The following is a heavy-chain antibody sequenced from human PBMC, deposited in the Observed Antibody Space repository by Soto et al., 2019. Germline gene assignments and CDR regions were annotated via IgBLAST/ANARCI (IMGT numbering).Heavy chain of an antibody. CDR1: GCIFTDSF. V-gene: IGHV1-2*02. D-gene: IGHD3-16*02. J-gene: IGHJ5*02. Sequence: SVPVSFKVSGCIFTDSFLHWVRQAPGKRLEWIGCINSNTGNTRLPPKNQRRITFTGDTYISTGQMELSGLGSDETSLYYCGREGSIGTFIVLNWFDPWGQGALVTVS. CDR3: GREGSIGTFIVLNWFDP. CDR2: INSNTGNT.